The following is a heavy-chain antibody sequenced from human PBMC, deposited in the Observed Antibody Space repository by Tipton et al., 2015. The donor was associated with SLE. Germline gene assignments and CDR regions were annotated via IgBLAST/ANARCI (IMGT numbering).Heavy chain of an antibody. CDR2: INHSGST. CDR1: GGSFSGYY. D-gene: IGHD2-15*01. V-gene: IGHV4-34*01. CDR3: ARGEFVVVVAATYYYYGMDV. J-gene: IGHJ6*02. Sequence: TLSLTCAVYGGSFSGYYWSWIRQPPGKGLEWIGEINHSGSTNYNPSLKSRVTISVDTSKNQFSLKLRSVTAADTAVYYCARGEFVVVVAATYYYYGMDVWGQG.